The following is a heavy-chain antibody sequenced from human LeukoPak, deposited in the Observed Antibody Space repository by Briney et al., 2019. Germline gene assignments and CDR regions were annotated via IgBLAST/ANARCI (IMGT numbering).Heavy chain of an antibody. V-gene: IGHV4-4*07. CDR3: ARADYDSSGYYYPPFDP. Sequence: SETLSLTCTVSGGSISSYYWSWIRQPAGKGLEWIGRIYYSGSTNYNPSLKSRVTISVDTSKNQFSLKLSSVTAADTAVYYCARADYDSSGYYYPPFDPWGQGTLVTVSS. D-gene: IGHD3-22*01. CDR1: GGSISSYY. J-gene: IGHJ5*02. CDR2: IYYSGST.